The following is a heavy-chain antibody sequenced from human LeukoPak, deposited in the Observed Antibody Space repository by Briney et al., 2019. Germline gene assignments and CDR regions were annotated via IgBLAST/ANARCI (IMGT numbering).Heavy chain of an antibody. D-gene: IGHD3-9*01. J-gene: IGHJ4*02. CDR2: IKQDGSEK. CDR3: TREKGNDWSPVDY. Sequence: GGSLRLSCAASGFTFSRYWMSWVRQAPGKGLEWVANIKQDGSEKYYVGSVEGRFTISRDNAKNSLYLQMNSLRVEDMAVYYCTREKGNDWSPVDYWGQGTLVTVSS. V-gene: IGHV3-7*01. CDR1: GFTFSRYW.